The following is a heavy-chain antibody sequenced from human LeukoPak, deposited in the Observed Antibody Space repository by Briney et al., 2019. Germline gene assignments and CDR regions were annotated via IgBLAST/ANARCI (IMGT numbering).Heavy chain of an antibody. CDR1: GYTFTSYD. J-gene: IGHJ4*02. V-gene: IGHV1-8*01. Sequence: ASVKVSCKASGYTFTSYDINWVRQATGQGLEWMGWMNPNSGNTGYAQKFQGRVTTTRNTSISTAYMELSSLRSEDTAVYYCAREDRGVLIVDYWGQGTLVTVSS. CDR2: MNPNSGNT. D-gene: IGHD3-10*01. CDR3: AREDRGVLIVDY.